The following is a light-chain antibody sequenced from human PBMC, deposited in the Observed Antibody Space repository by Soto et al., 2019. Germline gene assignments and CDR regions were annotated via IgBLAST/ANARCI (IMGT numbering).Light chain of an antibody. CDR1: QGIRNA. J-gene: IGKJ1*01. V-gene: IGKV1-6*01. Sequence: ALQVTPSPSYLSESVGDRVTITCGTSQGIRNALGWYQQKPGKVPKLLIYAASTLQSGVPSRFSGSGSGRDFTLTISSLQPEDFATYYCLLYYAYFWAFGQGTKVDIK. CDR2: AAS. CDR3: LLYYAYFWA.